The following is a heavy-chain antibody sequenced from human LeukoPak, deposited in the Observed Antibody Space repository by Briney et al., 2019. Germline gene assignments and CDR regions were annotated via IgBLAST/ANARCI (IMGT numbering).Heavy chain of an antibody. D-gene: IGHD1-26*01. Sequence: SETLSLTCAVSGGSLSSSNWWSWVRQPPGKGLEWIGEIYHSGSTNYNPSLKSRVTISVDKSKNQFSLKLSSVTAADTAVYYCAARGGSFDFGYWGQGTLVTVSS. V-gene: IGHV4-4*02. CDR3: AARGGSFDFGY. J-gene: IGHJ4*02. CDR2: IYHSGST. CDR1: GGSLSSSNW.